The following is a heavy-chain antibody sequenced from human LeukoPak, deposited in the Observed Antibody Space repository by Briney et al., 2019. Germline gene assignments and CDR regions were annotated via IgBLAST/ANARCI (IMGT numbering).Heavy chain of an antibody. CDR1: GFTFSSYA. V-gene: IGHV3-23*01. CDR2: ISGSGGST. Sequence: PGGSLRLSCAASGFTFSSYAMSWVRQAPRKGLEWVSAISGSGGSTYYADSVKGRFTISRDNSKNTLYLQMNSLRAEDTAVYYCAKVDIVVVPAATDYWGQGTLVTVSS. CDR3: AKVDIVVVPAATDY. J-gene: IGHJ4*02. D-gene: IGHD2-2*01.